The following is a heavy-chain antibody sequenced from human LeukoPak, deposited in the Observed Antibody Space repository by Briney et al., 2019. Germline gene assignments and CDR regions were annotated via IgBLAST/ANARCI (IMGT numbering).Heavy chain of an antibody. CDR1: GYSFSNYW. D-gene: IGHD7-27*01. CDR2: INPGDSDT. V-gene: IGHV5-51*01. Sequence: GESLKISCKGSGYSFSNYWIGWVRQMPGKGLEWMGIINPGDSDTRYSPSFQGQVTISADKSINTAYLQWSNLRASDTAIYYCARQTGDKGINYWGQGTLVTVSS. J-gene: IGHJ4*02. CDR3: ARQTGDKGINY.